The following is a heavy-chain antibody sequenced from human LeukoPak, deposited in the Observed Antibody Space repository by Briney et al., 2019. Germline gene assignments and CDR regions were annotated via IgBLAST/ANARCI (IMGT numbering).Heavy chain of an antibody. CDR2: IYYSGST. CDR1: GGSISSYC. Sequence: PSETLSLTCTVSGGSISSYCWSWIRQPPGKGLEWIGYIYYSGSTNYNPSLKSRVTISVDTSKNQFSPKLSSVTAADTAVYYCARDSWGSGWYDYWGQGTLVTVSS. CDR3: ARDSWGSGWYDY. J-gene: IGHJ4*02. D-gene: IGHD6-19*01. V-gene: IGHV4-59*01.